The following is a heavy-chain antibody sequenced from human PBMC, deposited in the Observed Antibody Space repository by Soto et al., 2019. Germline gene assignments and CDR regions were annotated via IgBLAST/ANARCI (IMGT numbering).Heavy chain of an antibody. J-gene: IGHJ6*02. D-gene: IGHD6-13*01. CDR3: ARQRRAYSSSHKPDYYYGMAV. CDR1: GYSFTSYW. V-gene: IGHV5-51*01. Sequence: GESLKISCKGSGYSFTSYWIGWVRQMPGKGLEWMGIIYPGDSDTRYGPSFQGQVTISADKSISTAYLQWSSLKASDTAMYYCARQRRAYSSSHKPDYYYGMAVWGQGTTVTVSS. CDR2: IYPGDSDT.